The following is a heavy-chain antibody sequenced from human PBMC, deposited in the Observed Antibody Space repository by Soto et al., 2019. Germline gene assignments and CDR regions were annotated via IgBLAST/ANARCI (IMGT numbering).Heavy chain of an antibody. CDR3: AKDMGLWFGELTPFFA. D-gene: IGHD3-10*01. CDR2: ISWNSGSI. CDR1: GFTFDDYA. J-gene: IGHJ5*02. V-gene: IGHV3-9*01. Sequence: GGSLRLSCAASGFTFDDYAMHWVRQAPGKGLEWVSGISWNSGSIGYADSVKGRFTISRDNAKNSLYLQMNSLRAEDTALYYCAKDMGLWFGELTPFFAWGQGTLVTVSS.